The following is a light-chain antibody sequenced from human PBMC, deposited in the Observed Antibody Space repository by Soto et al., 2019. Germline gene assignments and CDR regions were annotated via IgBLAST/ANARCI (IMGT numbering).Light chain of an antibody. CDR2: EVS. CDR1: SSDVGRYDL. Sequence: QSALTQPASVSGSPGQSITVSCTGTSSDVGRYDLVSWYQQYPGKAPKLMIYEVSKRPSGVSNRFSGSKSGNTASLTVSGLQAEDAADYYCCSYAGTSTSLYVFGTGTKLTVL. J-gene: IGLJ1*01. V-gene: IGLV2-23*02. CDR3: CSYAGTSTSLYV.